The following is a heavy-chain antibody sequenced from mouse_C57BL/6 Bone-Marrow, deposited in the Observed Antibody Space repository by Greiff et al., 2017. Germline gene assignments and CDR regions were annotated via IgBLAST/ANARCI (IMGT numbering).Heavy chain of an antibody. CDR3: TPYYGSSGYAMDY. J-gene: IGHJ4*01. CDR1: GYTFTSYW. V-gene: IGHV1-5*01. Sequence: EVQLQQSGTVLARPGASVKMSCKTSGYTFTSYWMHWVKQRPGQGLEWIGAIYPGNSDTSYNQKFKGKAKLTAVTSASTAYMELSSLTNEDSAVYYCTPYYGSSGYAMDYWGQGTSVTVS. D-gene: IGHD1-1*01. CDR2: IYPGNSDT.